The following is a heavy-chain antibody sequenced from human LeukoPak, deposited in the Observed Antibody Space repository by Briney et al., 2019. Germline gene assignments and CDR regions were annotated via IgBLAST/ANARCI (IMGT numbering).Heavy chain of an antibody. Sequence: SETLSLTCTVSGGSISSSSYYWGWIRQPPGKGLEWIGSIYYSGSTYYNPSLKSRVTISVDTSKNQFSLKLSSVTAADTAVYYCARDPKIVVVPAAPFDYWGQGTLVTVSS. V-gene: IGHV4-39*07. J-gene: IGHJ4*02. CDR1: GGSISSSSYY. D-gene: IGHD2-2*01. CDR2: IYYSGST. CDR3: ARDPKIVVVPAAPFDY.